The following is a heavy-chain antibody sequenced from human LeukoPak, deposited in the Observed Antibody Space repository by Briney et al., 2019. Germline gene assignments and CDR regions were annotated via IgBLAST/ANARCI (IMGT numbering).Heavy chain of an antibody. Sequence: HPGGSLRLSCAASGFTFSSYGMTWVRQAPGKGLEWVSYISSSSSTIYYADSVKGRFTISRDNAKNTLYLQMNSLRAEDTAVYYCARASWELLGSFDFDYWGQGTLVTVSS. CDR3: ARASWELLGSFDFDY. CDR2: ISSSSSTI. CDR1: GFTFSSYG. J-gene: IGHJ4*02. D-gene: IGHD1-26*01. V-gene: IGHV3-48*04.